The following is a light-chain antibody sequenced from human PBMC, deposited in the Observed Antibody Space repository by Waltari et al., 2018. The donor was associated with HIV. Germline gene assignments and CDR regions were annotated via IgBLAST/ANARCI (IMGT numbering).Light chain of an antibody. V-gene: IGLV1-47*01. CDR2: RND. CDR1: MCNIGSKT. J-gene: IGLJ2*01. CDR3: VVWDDSLSGVV. Sequence: QSVLTQPPAASGTPGQRVTISCSGRMCNIGSKTVYWYQHVPGTAPKLLMYRNDQRPSGVPDRFSGSKSGTAASLAISGLRSEDEADYDCVVWDDSLSGVVFGCGTKLTVL.